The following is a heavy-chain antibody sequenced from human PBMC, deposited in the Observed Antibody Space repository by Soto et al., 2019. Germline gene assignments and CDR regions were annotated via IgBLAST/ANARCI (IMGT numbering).Heavy chain of an antibody. Sequence: PGGSLRLSCAASGFTFSSYGMHWVRQAPGKXLEWVAVIWYDGSNKYYADSVKGRFTISRDNSKNTLYLQMNSLRAEDTAVYYCARHILPPYCSGGSCYYYYYGMDVWGQGTTVTVSS. CDR3: ARHILPPYCSGGSCYYYYYGMDV. V-gene: IGHV3-33*01. CDR1: GFTFSSYG. J-gene: IGHJ6*02. D-gene: IGHD2-15*01. CDR2: IWYDGSNK.